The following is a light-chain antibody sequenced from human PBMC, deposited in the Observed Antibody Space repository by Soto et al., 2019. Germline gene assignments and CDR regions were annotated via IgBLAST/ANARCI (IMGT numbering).Light chain of an antibody. Sequence: QSVLTQPASVSGSPGQSITISCTGTSSDVGSYNLVSWYQQHPGKAPKLMIYEVSKRPSGVSNRFSGSKSGNTASLTISGLQAEDEADYSCCSYAGSSTYVFGTGPRSPS. CDR3: CSYAGSSTYV. CDR1: SSDVGSYNL. J-gene: IGLJ1*01. V-gene: IGLV2-23*02. CDR2: EVS.